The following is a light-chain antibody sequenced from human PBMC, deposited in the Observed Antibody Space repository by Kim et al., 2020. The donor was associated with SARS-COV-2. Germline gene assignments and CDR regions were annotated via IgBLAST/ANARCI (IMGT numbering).Light chain of an antibody. Sequence: QSALTQPRSVSGSPGQSVTISCTGTSSDVGGYNYVSWYQQHPGKAPKLMIYDVSKRPSGVPDRFSGSKSDNTASLTISGLQAEDEADYYCCSYAGSYTLVFGGGTQLTV. V-gene: IGLV2-11*01. CDR2: DVS. CDR1: SSDVGGYNY. CDR3: CSYAGSYTLV. J-gene: IGLJ2*01.